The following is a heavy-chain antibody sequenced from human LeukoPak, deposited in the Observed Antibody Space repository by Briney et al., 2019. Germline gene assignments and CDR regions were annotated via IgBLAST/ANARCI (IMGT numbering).Heavy chain of an antibody. Sequence: QTGGSLRLSCAASGFTFSSYAMHWVRQAPGKGLEWVAVISYDGSNKYYADSVKGRFTISRDNSRNTLYLQMNSLRPEDTAVYYSARGFYFDYWGQGTLVTVSS. J-gene: IGHJ4*02. CDR3: ARGFYFDY. CDR2: ISYDGSNK. CDR1: GFTFSSYA. V-gene: IGHV3-30-3*01.